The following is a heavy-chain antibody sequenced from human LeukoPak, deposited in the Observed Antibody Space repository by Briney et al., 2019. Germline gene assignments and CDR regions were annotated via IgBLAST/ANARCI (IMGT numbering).Heavy chain of an antibody. CDR3: AKEGSYGSGTLIYYYYGLDV. Sequence: GGSLRLSCAASGFTLSGYVMSWVRQAPGKGLEWVSAIRGSGGSTYYADSVKGRFTISRDNSKNTLSLQMNSLRAEDTAVYYCAKEGSYGSGTLIYYYYGLDVWGQGTTVTVSS. J-gene: IGHJ6*02. CDR2: IRGSGGST. V-gene: IGHV3-23*01. CDR1: GFTLSGYV. D-gene: IGHD3-10*01.